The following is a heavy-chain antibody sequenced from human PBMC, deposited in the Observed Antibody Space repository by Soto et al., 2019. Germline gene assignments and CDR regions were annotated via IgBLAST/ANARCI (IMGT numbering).Heavy chain of an antibody. CDR2: INHSGST. V-gene: IGHV4-34*01. J-gene: IGHJ5*02. CDR3: ARGIGNIEEIINGFHFDP. CDR1: GGSFSGYY. Sequence: SETLSLPCAVYGGSFSGYYWSWIRQPPGKGLEWIGEINHSGSTNYNPSLERRVTISMDTSKNAFSLNLSPVTADDTAVYYCARGIGNIEEIINGFHFDPWGPGTMVTVSS. D-gene: IGHD3-10*01.